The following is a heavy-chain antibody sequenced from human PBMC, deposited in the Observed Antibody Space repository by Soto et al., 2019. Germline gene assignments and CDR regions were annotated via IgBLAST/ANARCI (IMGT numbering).Heavy chain of an antibody. CDR3: ARGYYYDSSRPYYFDY. CDR2: INPNSGGT. J-gene: IGHJ4*02. Sequence: ASVKVSCKASGYTFTGYDMHWVRQAPGQGLEWMGWINPNSGGTNYAQKFQGRVTMTRDTSISTAYMELSRLRSDDTAVYYCARGYYYDSSRPYYFDYRGQGTLVTVSS. CDR1: GYTFTGYD. D-gene: IGHD3-22*01. V-gene: IGHV1-2*02.